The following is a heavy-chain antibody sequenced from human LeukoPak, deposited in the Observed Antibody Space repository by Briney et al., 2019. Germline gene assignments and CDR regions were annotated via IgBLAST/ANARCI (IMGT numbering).Heavy chain of an antibody. V-gene: IGHV4-39*07. CDR1: GGSISSFY. CDR2: IYHSGST. CDR3: ARQSIAAAGTGFFDY. D-gene: IGHD6-13*01. Sequence: SETLSLTCSVSGGSISSFYWGWVRQPPGKGLEWIGSIYHSGSTYYNPSLKSRVTISVDTSKNQFSLKLSSVTAADTAVYYCARQSIAAAGTGFFDYWGQGTLVTVSS. J-gene: IGHJ4*02.